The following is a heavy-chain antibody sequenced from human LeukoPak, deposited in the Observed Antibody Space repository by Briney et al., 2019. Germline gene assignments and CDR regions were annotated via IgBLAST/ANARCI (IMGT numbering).Heavy chain of an antibody. CDR3: TKGVRREAYAGYFDS. CDR2: IGASGTST. CDR1: GFTFSSYA. D-gene: IGHD1-26*01. J-gene: IGHJ4*02. Sequence: GGSLRLSCAASGFTFSSYAMSWVRQAPGKGLEWVSTIGASGTSTFYADSVKGRFTISRDNSKNTVYLQVNSLRAEDTAVYYCTKGVRREAYAGYFDSWGQGTLVTVSS. V-gene: IGHV3-23*01.